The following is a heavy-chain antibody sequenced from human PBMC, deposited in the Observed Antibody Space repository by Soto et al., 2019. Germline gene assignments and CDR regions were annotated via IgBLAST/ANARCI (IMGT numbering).Heavy chain of an antibody. CDR2: ISYDGSNK. CDR1: GFTFSSYG. Sequence: QAGGSLRLSCAASGFTFSSYGMHWVRQAPGKGLEWVAVISYDGSNKYYADSVKGRFTISRDNSKNTLYLQMNSLRAEDTAVYYCAKALAARLATYYYYGMDVWGQGTTVTVSS. D-gene: IGHD6-6*01. J-gene: IGHJ6*02. V-gene: IGHV3-30*18. CDR3: AKALAARLATYYYYGMDV.